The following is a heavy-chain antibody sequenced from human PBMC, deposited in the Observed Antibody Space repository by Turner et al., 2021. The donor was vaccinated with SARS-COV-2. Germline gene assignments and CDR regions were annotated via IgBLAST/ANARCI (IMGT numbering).Heavy chain of an antibody. Sequence: EVQLVEFGGGLVQPGGSLRLSCAASGFTFSSYSRNWVRQAPGKGLEWVSYISSSSSTIYYADSVKGRFTISRDNAKNSLYLQMNSLRAEDTAVYYCERDPSKIQLWLHYYFDYWGQGTLVTVSS. J-gene: IGHJ4*02. V-gene: IGHV3-48*01. CDR3: ERDPSKIQLWLHYYFDY. CDR1: GFTFSSYS. CDR2: ISSSSSTI. D-gene: IGHD5-18*01.